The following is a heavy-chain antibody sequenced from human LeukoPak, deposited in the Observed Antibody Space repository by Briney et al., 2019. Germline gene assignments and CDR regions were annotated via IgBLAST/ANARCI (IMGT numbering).Heavy chain of an antibody. V-gene: IGHV3-21*01. D-gene: IGHD2-2*01. CDR1: GFTFSSYS. Sequence: NPGGSLRLSCAASGFTFSSYSMNWVRQAPGKGLEWVSSISSSSSYIYYADSVKGRFTISRDNAKNSLYLQMNSLRAEDTAVYYCARDTAPEYQLLYNWFDPWGQGTLVTVSS. CDR2: ISSSSSYI. CDR3: ARDTAPEYQLLYNWFDP. J-gene: IGHJ5*02.